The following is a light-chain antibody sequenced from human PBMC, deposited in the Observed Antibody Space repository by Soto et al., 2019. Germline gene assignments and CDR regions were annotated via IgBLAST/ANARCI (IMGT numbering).Light chain of an antibody. CDR3: QQSHSTPLT. J-gene: IGKJ4*01. CDR1: RTISTY. V-gene: IGKV1-39*01. CDR2: DAS. Sequence: DIQMTQSPSSLSASVGDRVTITCRASRTISTYLNWYQQKPEKAPKLLIYDASSLQSGVPSRISGSGSGTDFTLTISSLQPEDFATYYCQQSHSTPLTFGGGTKVEIK.